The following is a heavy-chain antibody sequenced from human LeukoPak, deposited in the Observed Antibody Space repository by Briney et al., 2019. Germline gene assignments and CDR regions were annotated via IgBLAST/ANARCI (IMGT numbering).Heavy chain of an antibody. CDR2: ISGSGGST. Sequence: GGTLRLSCAASGFTFSSYGMSWVRQAPGKGLEWVSAISGSGGSTYYADSVKGRFTISRDNSKNTLYLQMNSLRAEDTAVYFCARDKGGMVPFDYWGQGTLVTVSS. J-gene: IGHJ4*02. V-gene: IGHV3-23*01. D-gene: IGHD3-10*01. CDR1: GFTFSSYG. CDR3: ARDKGGMVPFDY.